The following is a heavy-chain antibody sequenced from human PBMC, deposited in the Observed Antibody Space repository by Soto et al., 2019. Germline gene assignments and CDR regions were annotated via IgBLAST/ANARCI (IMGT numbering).Heavy chain of an antibody. V-gene: IGHV4-4*02. CDR2: IHSSGRT. CDR1: GGSVSNNNW. Sequence: QVQLQESAPGLVKPSGNLSLTCAVSGGSVSNNNWWSWVRQPPGKRLEWIGEIHSSGRTNYKPFLKTRLTILVEKARNQFSVILTSVAAADTAVYFCVGQWRTGYGAFDPLGQGTLVTFSS. J-gene: IGHJ5*02. CDR3: VGQWRTGYGAFDP. D-gene: IGHD6-19*01.